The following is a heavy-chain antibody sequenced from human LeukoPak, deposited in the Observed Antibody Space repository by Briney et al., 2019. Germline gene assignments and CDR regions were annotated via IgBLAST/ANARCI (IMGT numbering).Heavy chain of an antibody. CDR2: IYYSGST. D-gene: IGHD6-6*01. J-gene: IGHJ4*02. V-gene: IGHV4-59*08. CDR1: GGSISSYY. CDR3: ATQSIAAPCIDY. Sequence: SETLSLTCTVSGGSISSYYWSWIRQPPGKGLEWIGYIYYSGSTNYNPSLKSRVTISVDTSKNQFSLKLSSVTAADTAVYYCATQSIAAPCIDYWGQGTLVTVSS.